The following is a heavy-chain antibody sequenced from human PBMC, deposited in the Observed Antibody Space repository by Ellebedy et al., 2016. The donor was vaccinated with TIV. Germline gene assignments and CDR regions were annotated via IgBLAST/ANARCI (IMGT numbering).Heavy chain of an antibody. CDR3: ARGLARDY. CDR2: ITHSGRT. J-gene: IGHJ4*02. V-gene: IGHV4-34*01. CDR1: GGSFSGYY. Sequence: MPSETLSLTCAVYGGSFSGYYWSWIRQPPGKGLEWIGEITHSGRTNYNPSLKSRVTISVDTSKTQFSLNLSSVTAADTAVYYCARGLARDYWGQGTLVTVSS.